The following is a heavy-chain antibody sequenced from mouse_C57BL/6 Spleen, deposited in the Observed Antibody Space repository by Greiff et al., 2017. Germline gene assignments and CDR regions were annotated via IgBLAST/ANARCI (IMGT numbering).Heavy chain of an antibody. J-gene: IGHJ2*01. CDR1: GYTFTSYW. Sequence: QVQLQQPGTELVKPGASVKLSCKASGYTFTSYWMHWVKQRPGQGLEWIGNINPSNGGTNYNEKFKSKATLTVDKSSSTAYMQLSSLTSEDSAVDYCAREGFITTVVADYWGQGTTLTVSS. V-gene: IGHV1-53*01. CDR3: AREGFITTVVADY. D-gene: IGHD1-1*01. CDR2: INPSNGGT.